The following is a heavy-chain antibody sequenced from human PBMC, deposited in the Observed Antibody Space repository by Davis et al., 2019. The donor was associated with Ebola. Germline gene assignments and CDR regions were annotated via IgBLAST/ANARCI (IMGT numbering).Heavy chain of an antibody. Sequence: PGGSLRLSCAASGFTFSSYAMTWARQAPGKGLEWVSAVTSNGGGTYYADSVKGRFTISRDNSKNTLYLQMNSLRAEDTAVYFCAKEGYSGSFSDWGQGTLVTVSS. CDR1: GFTFSSYA. J-gene: IGHJ4*02. D-gene: IGHD1-26*01. CDR2: VTSNGGGT. CDR3: AKEGYSGSFSD. V-gene: IGHV3-23*01.